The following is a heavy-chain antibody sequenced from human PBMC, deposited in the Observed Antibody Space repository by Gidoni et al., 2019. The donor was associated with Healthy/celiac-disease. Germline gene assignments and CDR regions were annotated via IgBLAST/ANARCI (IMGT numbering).Heavy chain of an antibody. CDR3: ARSITQLRAYNWFDP. CDR1: GGSISSSSYY. D-gene: IGHD5-12*01. Sequence: QLQLQESGPGLVKPSETLSLTCTVSGGSISSSSYYWGWIRQPPGKGLEWIGSIYYSGSTYYNPSLKSRVTISVDTSKNQFSLKLSSVTAADTAVYYCARSITQLRAYNWFDPWGQGTLVTVSS. CDR2: IYYSGST. V-gene: IGHV4-39*01. J-gene: IGHJ5*02.